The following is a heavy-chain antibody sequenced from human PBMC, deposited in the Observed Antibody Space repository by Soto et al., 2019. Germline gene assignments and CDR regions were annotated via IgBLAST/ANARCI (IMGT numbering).Heavy chain of an antibody. Sequence: GSGPTLVNPTQTLTLTCTFSGFSLSTSGVGVGWIRQPPGKALEWLALIYWDDDKRYSPSLKSRLTITKDTSKNQVVLTMTNMDPVDTATYYCAHSGTDDYVWGSYRYTYFDYWGQGTLVTVSS. CDR1: GFSLSTSGVG. D-gene: IGHD3-16*02. CDR3: AHSGTDDYVWGSYRYTYFDY. J-gene: IGHJ4*02. V-gene: IGHV2-5*02. CDR2: IYWDDDK.